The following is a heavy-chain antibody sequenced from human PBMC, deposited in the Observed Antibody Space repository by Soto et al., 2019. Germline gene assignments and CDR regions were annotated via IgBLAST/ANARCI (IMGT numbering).Heavy chain of an antibody. CDR1: GFTFSDYY. Sequence: QVQLVDSGGGLVKPGGSLKLSCAASGFTFSDYYMSWIRLAPGKGLEWVSYISTSGTTIYYADSVRGRFTISRDNAKNSLYLQMNNMRAEDAAVYYCARRAWYFDLWGRGTLVTVSS. V-gene: IGHV3-11*01. CDR2: ISTSGTTI. J-gene: IGHJ2*01. CDR3: ARRAWYFDL.